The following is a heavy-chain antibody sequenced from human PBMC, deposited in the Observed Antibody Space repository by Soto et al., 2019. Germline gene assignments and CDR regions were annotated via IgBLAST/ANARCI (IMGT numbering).Heavy chain of an antibody. CDR2: ISSSSSYI. CDR3: ARERGNWNYAFDI. CDR1: GFTFSSYS. D-gene: IGHD1-7*01. Sequence: GESLKISCAASGFTFSSYSMNWVRQAPGKGLEWVSSISSSSSYIYYADSVKGRFTISRDNAKNSLYLQMNSLRAEDTAVYYCARERGNWNYAFDIWGQGTMVTVSS. J-gene: IGHJ3*02. V-gene: IGHV3-21*01.